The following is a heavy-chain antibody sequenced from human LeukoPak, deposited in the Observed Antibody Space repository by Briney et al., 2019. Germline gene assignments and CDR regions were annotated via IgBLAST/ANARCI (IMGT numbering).Heavy chain of an antibody. D-gene: IGHD6-19*01. CDR2: IYSGGTT. CDR1: GFTVSSNY. V-gene: IGHV3-53*05. CDR3: ARSKEGSPGWFTDDFDY. J-gene: IGHJ4*02. Sequence: GGSLRLSCAASGFTVSSNYINWVRQAPGKGLEWVSVIYSGGTTFYADSVKGRFTISRDNSKNTLYLQMNSLRSEDTAVYYCARSKEGSPGWFTDDFDYWGQGTLVTVSS.